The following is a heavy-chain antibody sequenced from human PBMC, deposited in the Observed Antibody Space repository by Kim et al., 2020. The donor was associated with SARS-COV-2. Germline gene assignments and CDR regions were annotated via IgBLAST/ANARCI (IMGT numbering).Heavy chain of an antibody. CDR2: IIPIFGTA. Sequence: SVKVSCKASGGTFSSYAISWVRQAPGQGLEWMGGIIPIFGTANYAQKFQGRVTITADESTSTAYMELSSLRSEDTAVYYCARDHTDYGGNSRWFDPWGQGTLVTVSS. D-gene: IGHD4-17*01. V-gene: IGHV1-69*13. CDR1: GGTFSSYA. J-gene: IGHJ5*02. CDR3: ARDHTDYGGNSRWFDP.